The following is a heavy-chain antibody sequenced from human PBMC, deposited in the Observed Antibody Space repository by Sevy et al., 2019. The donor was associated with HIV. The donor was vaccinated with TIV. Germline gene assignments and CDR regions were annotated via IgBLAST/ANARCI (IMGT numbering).Heavy chain of an antibody. Sequence: GGSLRLSCAASGFTFSNYWMSWVRQAPGKGLEWMANIKRDGSEKYYVASVKGRFTISRDNAKNSLHLQMNSLRAEDTAVYYCARDCSSTKCLWGLDVWGQGTTVTVSS. CDR2: IKRDGSEK. D-gene: IGHD2-2*01. V-gene: IGHV3-7*03. J-gene: IGHJ6*02. CDR1: GFTFSNYW. CDR3: ARDCSSTKCLWGLDV.